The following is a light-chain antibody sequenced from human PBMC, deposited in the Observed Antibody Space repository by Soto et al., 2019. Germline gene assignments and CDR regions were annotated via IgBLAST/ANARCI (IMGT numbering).Light chain of an antibody. J-gene: IGKJ4*01. Sequence: EIVMTQSPATLSVSPGERATLSCRASRNINRKLAWYQQKPGQAPRLLISGASTRATGIPARFSGSGSGTEFTLTIRSPPSEDFAVYYCQQYYDFPPLIFGGGTKVEIK. CDR2: GAS. CDR1: RNINRK. V-gene: IGKV3-15*01. CDR3: QQYYDFPPLI.